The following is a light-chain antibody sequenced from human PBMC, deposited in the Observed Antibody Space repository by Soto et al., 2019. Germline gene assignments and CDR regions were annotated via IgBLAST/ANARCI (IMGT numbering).Light chain of an antibody. V-gene: IGKV1-33*01. CDR1: QDIDQF. CDR2: DAY. CDR3: KQYLNVPLT. J-gene: IGKJ5*01. Sequence: DIQMTQSPSTLSASVGDRVTITCQASQDIDQFLNWFQQKPGKAPKLLIYDAYNLETGVHSRFSGSGSGTDFTLTIRSLRPEDIATYYCKQYLNVPLTFGQGTRLEIK.